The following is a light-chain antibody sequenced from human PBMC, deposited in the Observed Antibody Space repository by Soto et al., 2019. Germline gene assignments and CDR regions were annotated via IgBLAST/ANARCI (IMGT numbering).Light chain of an antibody. CDR3: QQSYIALS. Sequence: DIQVTQSPSSLSASVGDRVTITCRASQPISTYLNWYQQKPGKAPKLVIYAASSLQSGVPLRFSGGGSGTDFTLTISSLQPEDFATYYCQQSYIALSFGGGTKVEIK. CDR2: AAS. J-gene: IGKJ4*01. V-gene: IGKV1-39*01. CDR1: QPISTY.